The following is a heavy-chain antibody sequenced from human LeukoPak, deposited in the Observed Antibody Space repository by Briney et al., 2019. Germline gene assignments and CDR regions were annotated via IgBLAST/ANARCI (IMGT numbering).Heavy chain of an antibody. CDR2: IYYSGST. V-gene: IGHV4-59*01. Sequence: SETLSLTCTVSGGSISSYYWSWIRQPPGKGLEWIGYIYYSGSTNYNPSLKSRVTISVDTSKNQFSLKLSSVTAADTAVYYCARGNYYYGSGSYLDYWGQGTLVTVSS. J-gene: IGHJ4*02. CDR1: GGSISSYY. CDR3: ARGNYYYGSGSYLDY. D-gene: IGHD3-10*01.